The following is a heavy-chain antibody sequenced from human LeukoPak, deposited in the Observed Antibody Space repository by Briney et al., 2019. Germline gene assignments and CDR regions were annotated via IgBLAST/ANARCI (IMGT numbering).Heavy chain of an antibody. CDR1: GYSITSSSW. CDR3: ARKENVYYYFDY. J-gene: IGHJ4*02. V-gene: IGHV4-28*01. D-gene: IGHD3-10*01. Sequence: PSETLSLTCAVSGYSITSSSWWGWIRQPPGKGLEWIGYIYHSGTTYYNPSLQSRVTMSVDTSKNQFSLKLSSVTAVDTAVYYCARKENVYYYFDYWGQGTLVTVSS. CDR2: IYHSGTT.